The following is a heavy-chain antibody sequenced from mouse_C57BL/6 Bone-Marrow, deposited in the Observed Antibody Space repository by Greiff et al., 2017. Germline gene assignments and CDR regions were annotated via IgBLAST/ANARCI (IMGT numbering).Heavy chain of an antibody. CDR1: GYTFTSYG. V-gene: IGHV1-81*01. Sequence: LEESGAELARPGASVKLSCKASGYTFTSYGISWVKQRTGQGLEWIGEIYPRSGNTYYNEKFKGKATLTADKSSSTAYMELRSLTSEDSAVYFCARGWLRYFDVWGTGTTVTVSS. D-gene: IGHD2-3*01. J-gene: IGHJ1*03. CDR2: IYPRSGNT. CDR3: ARGWLRYFDV.